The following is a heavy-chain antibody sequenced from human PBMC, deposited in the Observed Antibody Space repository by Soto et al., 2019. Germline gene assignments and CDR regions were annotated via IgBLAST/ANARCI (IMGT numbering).Heavy chain of an antibody. CDR1: GGSISSSSYY. J-gene: IGHJ5*02. Sequence: PSETLSLTCTVSGGSISSSSYYWGWIRQPPGKGLEWIGSIYYSGSTDYNPSLKSRVTISVDTSKNQFSLKLSSVTAADTAVYYCARVCRYDFWSGYLSWFDPWGQGTLVTVSS. CDR2: IYYSGST. CDR3: ARVCRYDFWSGYLSWFDP. V-gene: IGHV4-39*01. D-gene: IGHD3-3*01.